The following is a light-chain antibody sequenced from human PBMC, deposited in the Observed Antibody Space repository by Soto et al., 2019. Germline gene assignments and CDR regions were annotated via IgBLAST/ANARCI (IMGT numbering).Light chain of an antibody. J-gene: IGLJ1*01. V-gene: IGLV2-14*01. CDR3: SSYTSSSTLAV. CDR1: SSDVGGYNY. CDR2: DVS. Sequence: QSVLTQPASVSGSPGQSITISCTGTSSDVGGYNYVSWYPQHPGKAPKLMIYDVSNRPSGVSNRFSGSKSGNTASLTISGLQAEDEADYYCSSYTSSSTLAVFGTGTKLTVL.